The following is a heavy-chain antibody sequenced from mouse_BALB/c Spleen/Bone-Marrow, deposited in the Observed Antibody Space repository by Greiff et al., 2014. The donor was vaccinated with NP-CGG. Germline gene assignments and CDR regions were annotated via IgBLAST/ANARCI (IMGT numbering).Heavy chain of an antibody. Sequence: EVQLQQSGAELVKPGASVKLSCTASGFNIKDTYMHWVKQRPEQGLEWIGRIDPANGNTKYDPKFQGKATITADTSSNTAYLQLSSMTSEDTAINYSACYYCGGSSFDYWGQGTPVTVSA. D-gene: IGHD1-1*01. CDR1: GFNIKDTY. CDR2: IDPANGNT. V-gene: IGHV14-3*02. CDR3: ACYYCGGSSFDY. J-gene: IGHJ3*01.